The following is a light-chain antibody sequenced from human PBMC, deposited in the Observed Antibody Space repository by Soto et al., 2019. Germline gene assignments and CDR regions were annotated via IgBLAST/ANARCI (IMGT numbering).Light chain of an antibody. CDR3: QRYNNWPPWT. CDR2: GAS. V-gene: IGKV3-15*01. Sequence: EIVMTQSPATLSVSPGERATPSCRASQSVSSNLAWYQQKPGQAPRLLIYGASTRATGIPARFSGSGSGTEFTLTISSLQSEDFAVYYCQRYNNWPPWTFGQGTKVEIK. CDR1: QSVSSN. J-gene: IGKJ1*01.